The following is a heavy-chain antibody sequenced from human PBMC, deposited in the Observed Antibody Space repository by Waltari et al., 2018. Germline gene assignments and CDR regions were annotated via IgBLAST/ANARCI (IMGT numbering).Heavy chain of an antibody. V-gene: IGHV3-74*03. Sequence: EVQLVESGGGLVQPGGSLRLSCAASGFPFRNYWMNWVRQSPGTGLVWVSRINSDGSTTTYADSVKGRFTISRDNAKNTLYLQMNGLTADDTAVYYCAREGKDRAFDYWGQGTLGTVSS. CDR3: AREGKDRAFDY. D-gene: IGHD2-15*01. CDR2: INSDGSTT. J-gene: IGHJ4*02. CDR1: GFPFRNYW.